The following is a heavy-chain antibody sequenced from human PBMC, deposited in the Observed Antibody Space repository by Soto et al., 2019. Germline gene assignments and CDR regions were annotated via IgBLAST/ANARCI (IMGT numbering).Heavy chain of an antibody. CDR2: IIPIFGTA. Sequence: QVQLVQSGAEVKKPGSSVKVSCKASGGTFSSYAISWVRQAPGQGLEWMGGIIPIFGTANYAQKFQGRVTITADESTSTAYMELSSLRSEDTAVYYCASRTVTTGPSYYYYGMDVWGQGTTVTVSS. CDR3: ASRTVTTGPSYYYYGMDV. J-gene: IGHJ6*02. CDR1: GGTFSSYA. D-gene: IGHD4-17*01. V-gene: IGHV1-69*12.